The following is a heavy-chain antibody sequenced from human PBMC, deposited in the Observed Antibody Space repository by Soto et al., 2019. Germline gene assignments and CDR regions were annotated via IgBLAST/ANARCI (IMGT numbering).Heavy chain of an antibody. D-gene: IGHD3-9*01. CDR2: INHSGST. CDR3: ARARNYDILTGYWHYYYYMDV. Sequence: PSETLSLTCAVYGGSFSGYYWSWIRQPPGKGLEWIGEINHSGSTNYNPSLKSRVTISVDTSKNQFSLKLSSVTAADTAVYYCARARNYDILTGYWHYYYYMDVWGKGTTVTVSS. J-gene: IGHJ6*03. CDR1: GGSFSGYY. V-gene: IGHV4-34*01.